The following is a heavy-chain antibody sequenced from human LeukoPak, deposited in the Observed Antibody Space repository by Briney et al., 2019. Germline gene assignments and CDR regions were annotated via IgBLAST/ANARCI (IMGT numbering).Heavy chain of an antibody. CDR2: TCGSDDNT. V-gene: IGHV3-23*01. CDR1: GFRVNGYV. J-gene: IGHJ4*02. D-gene: IGHD6-19*01. Sequence: PLGAPRLSRVSPGFRVNGYVMSRVPPAPGEGLEWSSGTCGSDDNTHHADSVKGLFTISRDNSENRLFLQMNSLSPDDSALYYCKKDVMAGFSSGWYFAYWGQGPLVTVS. CDR3: KKDVMAGFSSGWYFAY.